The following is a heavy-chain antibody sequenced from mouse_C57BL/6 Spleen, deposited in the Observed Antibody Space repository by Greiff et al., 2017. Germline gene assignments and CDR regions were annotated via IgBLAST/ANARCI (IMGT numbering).Heavy chain of an antibody. CDR1: GYTFTSYW. CDR3: ARTGTVVPLAY. CDR2: IYPGSGST. D-gene: IGHD1-1*01. J-gene: IGHJ3*01. Sequence: QVQLQQPGAELVKPGASVKMSCKASGYTFTSYWITWVKQRPGQGLEWIGDIYPGSGSTNYNEKFKSKATLTVDKSSSTAYLQLSSLTSEDSAVYYGARTGTVVPLAYWGQGTLVTVSA. V-gene: IGHV1-55*01.